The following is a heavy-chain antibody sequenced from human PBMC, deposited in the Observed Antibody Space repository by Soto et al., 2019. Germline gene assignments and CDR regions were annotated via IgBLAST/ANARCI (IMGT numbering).Heavy chain of an antibody. CDR2: VNHSGST. CDR3: ARDRAIAAAGTGYYGMDV. Sequence: ASETLSLTCAVYGGSFSGYYWSWIRQPPGKGLEWIGEVNHSGSTNYNPSLKSRVTISVDTSKNQFSLKLSSVTAADTAVYYCARDRAIAAAGTGYYGMDVWGQGTTVTVSS. CDR1: GGSFSGYY. J-gene: IGHJ6*02. D-gene: IGHD6-13*01. V-gene: IGHV4-34*01.